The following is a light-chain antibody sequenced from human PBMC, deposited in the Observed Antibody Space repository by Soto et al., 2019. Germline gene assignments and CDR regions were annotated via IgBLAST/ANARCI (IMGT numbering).Light chain of an antibody. CDR3: GAWDDSLNGLV. CDR1: SSNIGRKT. CDR2: SYN. V-gene: IGLV1-44*01. J-gene: IGLJ2*01. Sequence: QSVLTQPPSASGTPGQRVTISCSGSSSNIGRKTVNGYQQLPGTAPKLLIYSYNQRPSGVPGQFSGSKSGTLASLAISGLQSEDEADYYCGAWDDSLNGLVVGGGTKLTVL.